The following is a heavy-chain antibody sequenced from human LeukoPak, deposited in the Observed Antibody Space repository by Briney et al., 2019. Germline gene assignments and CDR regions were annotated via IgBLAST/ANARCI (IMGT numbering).Heavy chain of an antibody. D-gene: IGHD2-2*01. CDR1: GYTSTSYG. Sequence: GASVKASCKASGYTSTSYGISWVRQAPGQGLEWMGWISAYNGNTNYAQKLQGRVTMTTDTSTSTAYMELRSLRSDDTAVYYCARLRDIVVVPAAFLDYWGQGTLVTVSS. V-gene: IGHV1-18*04. CDR2: ISAYNGNT. J-gene: IGHJ4*02. CDR3: ARLRDIVVVPAAFLDY.